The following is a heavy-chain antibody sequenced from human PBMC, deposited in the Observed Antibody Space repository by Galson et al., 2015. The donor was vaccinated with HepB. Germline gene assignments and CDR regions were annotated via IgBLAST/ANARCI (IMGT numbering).Heavy chain of an antibody. CDR1: GFTFSSYR. V-gene: IGHV3-7*01. J-gene: IGHJ5*02. Sequence: SLRLSCAASGFTFSSYRMSWVRQAPGKGLEWVANIKQDGSEKYYADSVKGRFTISRDHSKNTLYLQMNSLRAEDTAVYYCAREDNYYDFWGGFDPWGQGTLVTVSS. D-gene: IGHD3-3*01. CDR2: IKQDGSEK. CDR3: AREDNYYDFWGGFDP.